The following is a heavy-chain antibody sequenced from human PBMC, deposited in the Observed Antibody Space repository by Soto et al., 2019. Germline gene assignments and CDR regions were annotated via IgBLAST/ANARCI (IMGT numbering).Heavy chain of an antibody. CDR2: IKFDGSEK. CDR3: VKDGGYCSSSTCYSPRNHYFDS. V-gene: IGHV3-7*03. D-gene: IGHD2-2*01. CDR1: GFTFSDYW. J-gene: IGHJ4*02. Sequence: LRLSCEASGFTFSDYWMSWVRQAPGKGPEWVANIKFDGSEKQYVDSVRGRFTISRDNSRNSLFLQMNSLRAGDTAVYYCVKDGGYCSSSTCYSPRNHYFDSWGQGTLVTVSS.